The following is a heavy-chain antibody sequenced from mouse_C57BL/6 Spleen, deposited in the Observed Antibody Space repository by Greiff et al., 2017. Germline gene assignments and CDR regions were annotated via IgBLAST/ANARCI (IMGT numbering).Heavy chain of an antibody. CDR2: IYPGDGDT. J-gene: IGHJ4*01. D-gene: IGHD2-4*01. V-gene: IGHV1-82*01. CDR1: GYAFSSSW. Sequence: QVQLQQSGPELVKPGASVKISCKASGYAFSSSWLNWVKQRPGKGLEWIGRIYPGDGDTNYNGKFKGKATLTADKSSSTAYMQLSSLTSEDSAVYFCTMITRGYYYAMDYWGQGTSVTVSS. CDR3: TMITRGYYYAMDY.